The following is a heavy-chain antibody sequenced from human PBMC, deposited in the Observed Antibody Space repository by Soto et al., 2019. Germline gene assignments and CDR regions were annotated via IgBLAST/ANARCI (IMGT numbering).Heavy chain of an antibody. CDR1: GFTFNSYA. CDR2: ISGSGDVI. V-gene: IGHV3-23*01. CDR3: AKYRSTSSGAEGFDY. Sequence: GGSLRLSCAASGFTFNSYAMTWVRQAPGKGLEWVSSISGSGDVIFYAASVKGRFTTSRDNSKITFFLQLNSLRAEDTGVYYCAKYRSTSSGAEGFDYWGQGALVTVSS. D-gene: IGHD6-6*01. J-gene: IGHJ4*02.